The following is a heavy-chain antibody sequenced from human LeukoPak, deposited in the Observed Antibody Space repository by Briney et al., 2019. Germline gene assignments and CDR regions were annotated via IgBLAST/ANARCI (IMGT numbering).Heavy chain of an antibody. CDR3: ARVERRDGYNLDY. CDR1: GGFISSHY. D-gene: IGHD5-24*01. V-gene: IGHV4-59*11. J-gene: IGHJ4*02. Sequence: SETLSLTCTVSGGFISSHYWSWIRQPPGKGLEWIGYIYYSGSTNYNPSLKSRVTISVDTSKNQFSLKLSSVTAADTAVYYCARVERRDGYNLDYWGQGTLVTVSS. CDR2: IYYSGST.